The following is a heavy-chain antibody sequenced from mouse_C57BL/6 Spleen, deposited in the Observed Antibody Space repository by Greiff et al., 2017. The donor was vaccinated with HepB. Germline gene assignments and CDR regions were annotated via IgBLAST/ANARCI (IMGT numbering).Heavy chain of an antibody. CDR2: IRSKSNNYAT. Sequence: EVKLVESGGGLVQPKGSLKLSCAASGFSFNTYAMNWVRQAPGKGLEWVARIRSKSNNYATYYADSVKDRFTISRDDSESMLYLQMNNLKTEDTAMYYCVRPYDYDWFAYWGQGTLVTVSA. CDR3: VRPYDYDWFAY. V-gene: IGHV10-1*01. CDR1: GFSFNTYA. D-gene: IGHD2-4*01. J-gene: IGHJ3*01.